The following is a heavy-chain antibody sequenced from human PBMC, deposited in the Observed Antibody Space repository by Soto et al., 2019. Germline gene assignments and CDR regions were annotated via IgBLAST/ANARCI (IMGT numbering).Heavy chain of an antibody. CDR2: IFSNDEK. D-gene: IGHD4-17*01. V-gene: IGHV2-26*01. CDR3: ARIRNDYGGNPPPALIDY. J-gene: IGHJ4*02. CDR1: GFSLSNARMG. Sequence: SGPTLVNPTQTLTLTCTVSGFSLSNARMGVSWIRQPPGKALEWLAHIFSNDEKSYSTSLKSRLTISKDTSKSQVVLTMTNMDPVDTATYYCARIRNDYGGNPPPALIDYWGQGTLVTVSS.